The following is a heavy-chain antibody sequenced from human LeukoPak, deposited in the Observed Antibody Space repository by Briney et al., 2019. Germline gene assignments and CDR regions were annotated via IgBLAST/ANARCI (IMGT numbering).Heavy chain of an antibody. J-gene: IGHJ5*02. V-gene: IGHV3-23*01. CDR3: AKLTRGYCSSTACPNWLDL. Sequence: GGSLILSCATSGFTFSSIAMGWVRQAPGKGLEWVSAISISGSNTFYADSVKGRFTISRDNSKNTLYLQMNSLRAGDTAIYYCAKLTRGYCSSTACPNWLDLWGQGTLVTVSS. D-gene: IGHD2-2*01. CDR1: GFTFSSIA. CDR2: ISISGSNT.